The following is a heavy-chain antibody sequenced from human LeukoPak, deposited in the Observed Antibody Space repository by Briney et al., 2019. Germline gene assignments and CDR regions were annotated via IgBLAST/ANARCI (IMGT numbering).Heavy chain of an antibody. J-gene: IGHJ6*02. CDR1: GGSISSYY. D-gene: IGHD3-22*01. CDR2: IYYSGST. Sequence: SETLSLTCTLSGGSISSYYWSWIRQPPGKGLEWIGYIYYSGSTNYNPSLKSRVTISVDTSKNQFSLKLSSVTAADTAVYYCARHMLTYYCDSSGYYALYYYYGMDVWGQGTTVTVSS. V-gene: IGHV4-59*08. CDR3: ARHMLTYYCDSSGYYALYYYYGMDV.